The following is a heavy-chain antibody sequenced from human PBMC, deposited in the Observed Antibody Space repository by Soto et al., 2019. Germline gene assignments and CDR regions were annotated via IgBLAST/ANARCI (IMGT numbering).Heavy chain of an antibody. Sequence: EVQLLESGGGLVQPGGSLRLSCAASGFTFSSYAMNWVRQAPGKGLEWVSAISGSGSNTYYADSVKGRFTISRDNSKNTLYLQLNSLRAEDTAVYFCAKDGLESYYDSSGYFHQWGQGTLVTVSS. D-gene: IGHD3-22*01. V-gene: IGHV3-23*01. CDR1: GFTFSSYA. J-gene: IGHJ1*01. CDR3: AKDGLESYYDSSGYFHQ. CDR2: ISGSGSNT.